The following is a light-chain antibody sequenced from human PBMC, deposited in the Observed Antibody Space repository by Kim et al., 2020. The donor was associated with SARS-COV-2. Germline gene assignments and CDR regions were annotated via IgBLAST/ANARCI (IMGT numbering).Light chain of an antibody. V-gene: IGLV3-21*04. CDR1: NIGSKS. Sequence: SYELTQPPSVSVAPGKTARITCGGNNIGSKSVHWYQQKPGQAPVLVIYYDSDRPSGLPERFSGSNSGNTATLTISRVEAGDEADYYCQVCDSGVVFGGGT. CDR2: YDS. CDR3: QVCDSGVV. J-gene: IGLJ2*01.